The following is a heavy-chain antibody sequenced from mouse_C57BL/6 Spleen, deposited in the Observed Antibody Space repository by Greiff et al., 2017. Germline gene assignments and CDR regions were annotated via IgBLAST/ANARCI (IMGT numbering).Heavy chain of an antibody. J-gene: IGHJ4*01. D-gene: IGHD2-4*01. Sequence: QVQLQQPGAELVKPGASVKLSCKASGYTFTSYWMHWVKQRPGQGLEWIGMIHPNSGSTNYNEKFKSKATLTVDKSSSTADMQLSSLTSEDSAVYYCARYDYDGGYYAMDYWGQGTSVTVSS. CDR2: IHPNSGST. CDR3: ARYDYDGGYYAMDY. V-gene: IGHV1-64*01. CDR1: GYTFTSYW.